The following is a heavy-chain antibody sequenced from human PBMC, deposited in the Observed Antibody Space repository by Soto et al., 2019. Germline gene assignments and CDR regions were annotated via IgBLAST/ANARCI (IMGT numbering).Heavy chain of an antibody. CDR1: GFTFSNYA. CDR2: ISHDGSSN. V-gene: IGHV3-30-3*01. CDR3: ARRGLNYYGSETWQVGCDI. J-gene: IGHJ3*02. D-gene: IGHD3-10*01. Sequence: PGGSLRLPCEASGFTFSNYAMHWVRQAPGKGLEWVAVISHDGSSNTYRDSVKGRFTISRDNSKNTLYLQMNGLRPEDTAIYYCARRGLNYYGSETWQVGCDIWGQGTMVTVSS.